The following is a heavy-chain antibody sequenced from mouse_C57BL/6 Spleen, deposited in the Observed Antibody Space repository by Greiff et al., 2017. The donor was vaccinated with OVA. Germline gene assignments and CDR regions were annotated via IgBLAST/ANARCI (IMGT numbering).Heavy chain of an antibody. V-gene: IGHV1-69*01. Sequence: QVQLQQPGAELVMPGASVKLSCKASGYTFTSYWMHWVKQRPGQGLEWIGEIAPSDSYTNYNQKFKGKSTLTVDKSSSTAYMQLSSLTSEDSAVYYCARLDKYYFDYWGQGTTLTVSS. CDR1: GYTFTSYW. CDR2: IAPSDSYT. CDR3: ARLDKYYFDY. J-gene: IGHJ2*01. D-gene: IGHD3-3*01.